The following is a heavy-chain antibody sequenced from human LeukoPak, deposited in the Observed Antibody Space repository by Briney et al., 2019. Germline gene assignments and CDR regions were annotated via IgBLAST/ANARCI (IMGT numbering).Heavy chain of an antibody. D-gene: IGHD3-3*01. Sequence: GGSLRLSCAASGFTFSSYWMHWVRQAPGKWRVWVSRINSDGSSTSYADSVKGRFTISRDNAKNTLYLQMNSLRAEDTAVYYCAKSITISKVNWFDPWGQGTLVTVSS. CDR3: AKSITISKVNWFDP. V-gene: IGHV3-74*01. CDR1: GFTFSSYW. J-gene: IGHJ5*02. CDR2: INSDGSST.